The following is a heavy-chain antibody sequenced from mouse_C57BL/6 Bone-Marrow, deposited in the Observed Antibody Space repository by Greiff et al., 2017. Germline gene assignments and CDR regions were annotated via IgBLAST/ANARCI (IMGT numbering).Heavy chain of an antibody. CDR2: IYPGGGYT. CDR1: GYTFTNYW. D-gene: IGHD1-1*01. Sequence: VKLVESGAELVRPGTSVKMSCKASGYTFTNYWIGWAKQRPGHGLEWIGDIYPGGGYTNYNEKFKGKATLTADKSSSTAYMQFSSLTSEDSAIYYCARSSIYYPFDYWGQGTTLTVSS. V-gene: IGHV1-63*01. CDR3: ARSSIYYPFDY. J-gene: IGHJ2*01.